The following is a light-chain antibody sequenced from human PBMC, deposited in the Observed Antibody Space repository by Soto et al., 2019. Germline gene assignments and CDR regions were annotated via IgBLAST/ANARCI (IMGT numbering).Light chain of an antibody. CDR2: EVS. CDR3: SSYAGRNTDYV. V-gene: IGLV2-8*01. CDR1: TSDVGGYKY. Sequence: QSALTQPPSASGSPGQSVTISCTGTTSDVGGYKYVSWYQQHPGKVPKLMIYEVSKRPSGVPDRFSGSKSGNTASLTVSGLQAEDEADYYCSSYAGRNTDYVFGTGTKLTVL. J-gene: IGLJ1*01.